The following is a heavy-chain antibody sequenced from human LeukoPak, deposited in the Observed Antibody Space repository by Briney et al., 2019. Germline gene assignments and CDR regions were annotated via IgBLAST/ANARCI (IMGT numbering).Heavy chain of an antibody. J-gene: IGHJ4*02. CDR1: GYTFTGYY. CDR2: INPNSGGT. Sequence: GASVKVSCKASGYTFTGYYMHWVRQAPGQGLEWMGWINPNSGGTNYAQKFQGRVTMTRDTSIGTAYMELSRLRSDDTAVYYCARGAYPTPTSSVGYWGQGTLVTVSS. CDR3: ARGAYPTPTSSVGY. V-gene: IGHV1-2*02. D-gene: IGHD2-15*01.